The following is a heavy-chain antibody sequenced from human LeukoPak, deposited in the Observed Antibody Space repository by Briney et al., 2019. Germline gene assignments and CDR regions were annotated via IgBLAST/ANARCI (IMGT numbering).Heavy chain of an antibody. D-gene: IGHD3-10*01. CDR2: ISAYNGNT. Sequence: VASVKVSCKASGYTFTSYGISWVRQAPGQGLEWMGWISAYNGNTNYAQKLQGRVTMTTDTSTSTAYMELRSLRSDDTAVYYCARDRGGPWGGAFDIWGQGTMVTVSS. CDR1: GYTFTSYG. V-gene: IGHV1-18*01. J-gene: IGHJ3*02. CDR3: ARDRGGPWGGAFDI.